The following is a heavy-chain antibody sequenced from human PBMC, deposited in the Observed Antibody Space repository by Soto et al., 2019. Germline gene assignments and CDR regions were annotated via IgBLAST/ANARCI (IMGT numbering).Heavy chain of an antibody. Sequence: SETLSLTCVVSGYSISSAYYWGWIRQPPGKGLEWIGSVYHSGSTYYNPSLKSRVTISVDTSKYLFSLKLRSVTAADSAVYYCARSGKTTPYFPKQWGQGTLVTVSS. CDR3: ARSGKTTPYFPKQ. V-gene: IGHV4-38-2*01. J-gene: IGHJ4*02. CDR1: GYSISSAYY. D-gene: IGHD3-9*01. CDR2: VYHSGST.